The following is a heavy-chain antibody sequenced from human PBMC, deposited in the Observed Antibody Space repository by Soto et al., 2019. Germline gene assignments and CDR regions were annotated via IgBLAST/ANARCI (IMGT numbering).Heavy chain of an antibody. D-gene: IGHD2-8*02. CDR1: GGSFDDFY. CDR2: ISQHGGT. CDR3: ARGQLVWYGDLTPYHRDMNV. Sequence: KPSETLSLTCAFYGGSFDDFYWSWVRQSPGKGLEWVGEISQHGGTNYSPSLASRVSISVDTSKNQFSLHLRSVTAADTGLYYCARGQLVWYGDLTPYHRDMNVWGQGTAVTVSS. V-gene: IGHV4-34*01. J-gene: IGHJ6*02.